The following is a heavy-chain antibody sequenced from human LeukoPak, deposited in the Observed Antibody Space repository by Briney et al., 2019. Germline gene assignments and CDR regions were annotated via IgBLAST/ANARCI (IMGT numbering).Heavy chain of an antibody. Sequence: ASVKVSCKASGYTFTSYGISWVRQAPGQGLEWMGWISAYNGNTNYAQKLQGRVTMTTDTSTSTAYMELRSLRSDDTAVYYCARYSTSDYYYYMDVWGKGTTVTVSS. CDR1: GYTFTSYG. CDR2: ISAYNGNT. V-gene: IGHV1-18*01. CDR3: ARYSTSDYYYYMDV. D-gene: IGHD2-2*01. J-gene: IGHJ6*03.